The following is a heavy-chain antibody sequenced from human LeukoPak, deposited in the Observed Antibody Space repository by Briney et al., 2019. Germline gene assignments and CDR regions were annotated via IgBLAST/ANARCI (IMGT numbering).Heavy chain of an antibody. CDR2: ISGSGDNT. J-gene: IGHJ4*02. Sequence: GGSLRLSCAASGFTFSNYAMSWVRQAPGKGLEWVSAISGSGDNTYYADSAKGRFTISRDNSKNTLYLQMNSLRAEDTAVYYCAKADSYSNSSAAFDHWGQGTLVTVSS. V-gene: IGHV3-23*01. D-gene: IGHD6-6*01. CDR1: GFTFSNYA. CDR3: AKADSYSNSSAAFDH.